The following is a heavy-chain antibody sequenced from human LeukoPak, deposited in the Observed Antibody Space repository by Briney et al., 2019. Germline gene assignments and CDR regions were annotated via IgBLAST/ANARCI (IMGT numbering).Heavy chain of an antibody. V-gene: IGHV1-18*01. CDR1: GYTFTSYG. J-gene: IGHJ5*02. Sequence: ASVKVSCKASGYTFTSYGISWVRQAPGQGLEWMGRISAYNGNTNYAQKLQGRVTMTTDTSTSTAYMELRSLRSDDTAVYYCARDVPLYKYSGSYYDWFDPWGQGTLVTVSS. D-gene: IGHD1-26*01. CDR3: ARDVPLYKYSGSYYDWFDP. CDR2: ISAYNGNT.